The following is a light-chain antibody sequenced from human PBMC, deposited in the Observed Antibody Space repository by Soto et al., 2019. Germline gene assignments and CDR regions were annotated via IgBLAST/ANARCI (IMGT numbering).Light chain of an antibody. CDR2: GAS. Sequence: EIVLTQSPGTLSLSPGERATLSCRASQSVSSSYLAWYQQKPGQAPRLLIYGASGRATGIPDRFSGSGSGTDFTLTISRLEPEDFAVYYCQQYGSSYLYTFGEGTKLEIK. CDR3: QQYGSSYLYT. CDR1: QSVSSSY. J-gene: IGKJ2*01. V-gene: IGKV3-20*01.